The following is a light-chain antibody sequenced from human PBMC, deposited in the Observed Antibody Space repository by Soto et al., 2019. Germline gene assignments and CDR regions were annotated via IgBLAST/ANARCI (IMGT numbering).Light chain of an antibody. Sequence: DIQMTQSPSTLPAAVGDTVTVTCRSSQSISCWLAWYQQKPGKAPKLLIYDDFSLESGVPSSFSGSGSGTEFTLAISSLQPDEFATDYCQQYNSFWKCGQGTKVEIK. CDR3: QQYNSFWK. V-gene: IGKV1-5*01. J-gene: IGKJ1*01. CDR2: DDF. CDR1: QSISCW.